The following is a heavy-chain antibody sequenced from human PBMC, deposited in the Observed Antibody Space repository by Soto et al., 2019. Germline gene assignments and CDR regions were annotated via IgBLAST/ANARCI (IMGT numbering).Heavy chain of an antibody. CDR2: ISYDGSNK. CDR3: ARASNGWYYDY. V-gene: IGHV3-30-3*01. D-gene: IGHD6-19*01. J-gene: IGHJ4*02. CDR1: GFTFSSYA. Sequence: QVQLVESGGGVVQPGRSLRLSCAASGFTFSSYAMHWVRQAPGKGLEWVAVISYDGSNKYYADSVKGRFTISRDNSKNTLYLKMNSLRAEDTAVYCCARASNGWYYDYWGQGTLVTVSS.